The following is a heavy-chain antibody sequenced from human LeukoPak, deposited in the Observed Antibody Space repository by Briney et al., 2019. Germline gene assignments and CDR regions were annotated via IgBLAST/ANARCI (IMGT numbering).Heavy chain of an antibody. D-gene: IGHD1-26*01. CDR2: IHYSGST. CDR3: ARQVWSGSYYWG. CDR1: GGSISSSTYY. V-gene: IGHV4-39*01. J-gene: IGHJ4*02. Sequence: NPSETLSLTCTVSGGSISSSTYYWGWIRQPPGKGLEWIGSIHYSGSTYYNPSLKSRVTISVDTSKNQFSLKLSSVTAADTAVYYCARQVWSGSYYWGWGQGTLVTVSS.